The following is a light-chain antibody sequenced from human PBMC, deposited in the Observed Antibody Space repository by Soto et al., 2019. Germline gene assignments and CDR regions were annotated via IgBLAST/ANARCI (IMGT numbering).Light chain of an antibody. CDR2: GAS. J-gene: IGKJ4*01. CDR3: QQYNNWPPLT. CDR1: QSVRSD. Sequence: EIVLTQSPATLSVSPGERATLSCRASQSVRSDLAWYQQKPGQAPRLLIYGASTRAIGIPARFSGSGSGTEFTLTISSLQSEDSAVYYCQQYNNWPPLTFGGGTKVEIK. V-gene: IGKV3-15*01.